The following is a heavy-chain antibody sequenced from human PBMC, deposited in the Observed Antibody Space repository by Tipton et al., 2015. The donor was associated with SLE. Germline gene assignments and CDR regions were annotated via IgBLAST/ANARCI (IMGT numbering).Heavy chain of an antibody. CDR2: IYYSGST. Sequence: TLSLTCTVSGGSIRSYYWSWIRQPPGKGLEWIGYIYYSGSTNYNPSLKSRVTISVDTSKNQFSLKLSSVTAADTAVYYCAREVVGADEAFDIWGQGTMFTVSS. V-gene: IGHV4-59*01. CDR1: GGSIRSYY. CDR3: AREVVGADEAFDI. D-gene: IGHD1-26*01. J-gene: IGHJ3*02.